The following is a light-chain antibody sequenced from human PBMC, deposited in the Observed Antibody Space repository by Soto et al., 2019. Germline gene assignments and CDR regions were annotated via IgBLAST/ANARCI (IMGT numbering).Light chain of an antibody. CDR2: AAS. CDR3: QQYYSTPWT. J-gene: IGKJ1*01. V-gene: IGKV1-39*01. CDR1: QSISSY. Sequence: DIQMTQSPSSLSVSVGDRVTITCRASQSISSYLNWYQQKPGKAPKLLVYAASSLQSGVPSRFSGSGSGTDFTLTISSLQAEDVAVYYCQQYYSTPWTFGQGTKVEIK.